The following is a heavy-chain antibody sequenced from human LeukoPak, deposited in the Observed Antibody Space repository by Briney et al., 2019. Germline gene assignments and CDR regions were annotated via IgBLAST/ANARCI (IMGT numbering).Heavy chain of an antibody. Sequence: SETLSLTCTVSGGSISSYYWSWIRQPPGKGLEWIGYIYYSGSTNYNPSLKSRVTISVDTSKNQFSLKLSSVTAADTAVYYCARHRRAMTTPYYFDYWGQGTLVTVSS. CDR3: ARHRRAMTTPYYFDY. V-gene: IGHV4-59*08. CDR1: GGSISSYY. D-gene: IGHD4-4*01. CDR2: IYYSGST. J-gene: IGHJ4*02.